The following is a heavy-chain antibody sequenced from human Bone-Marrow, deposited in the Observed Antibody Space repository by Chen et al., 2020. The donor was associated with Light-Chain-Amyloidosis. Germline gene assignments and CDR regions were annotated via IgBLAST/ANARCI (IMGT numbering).Heavy chain of an antibody. J-gene: IGHJ3*02. V-gene: IGHV4-30-4*01. CDR2: VSYSGNT. Sequence: QVQLQESGPGLVKPSQTLSLTCAVSGGSIRSGFAYWSWIRQPPGKGLEWIGYVSYSGNTLYNPSLNSRVTISLDPSENEFSLELSSVTAADTAVYYCARDLGVDSRDAFHIWGQGTVVTVSS. CDR1: GGSIRSGFAY. CDR3: ARDLGVDSRDAFHI. D-gene: IGHD4-4*01.